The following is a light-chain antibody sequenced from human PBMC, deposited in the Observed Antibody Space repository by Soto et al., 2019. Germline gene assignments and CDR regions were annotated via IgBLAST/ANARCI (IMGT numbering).Light chain of an antibody. CDR3: QQYNNWRPLT. J-gene: IGKJ4*01. CDR2: GAS. V-gene: IGKV3-15*01. Sequence: EIVMTQSPATVSVSPGERATLSCRASHSVSSNLAWYQQKPGQAPRLLIYGASTRATGIPARFSGSGSGTGFTLTISSPQSEDCAVYYCQQYNNWRPLTFGGGTKVEIK. CDR1: HSVSSN.